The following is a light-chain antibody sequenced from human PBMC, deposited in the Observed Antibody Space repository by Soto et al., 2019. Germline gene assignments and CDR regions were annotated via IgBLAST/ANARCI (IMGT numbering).Light chain of an antibody. J-gene: IGKJ1*01. CDR1: QRGSGRC. CDR2: GAS. Sequence: IALAQSPDGLCLYPAGGATRSCRASQRGSGRCLAWCPHRAGQPSRLLIYGASSRATGIPDRFSGSGSGTDFTLTISRLEPEDFAVYYCQQYGSSLWTFGQGTKVDIK. CDR3: QQYGSSLWT. V-gene: IGKV3-20*01.